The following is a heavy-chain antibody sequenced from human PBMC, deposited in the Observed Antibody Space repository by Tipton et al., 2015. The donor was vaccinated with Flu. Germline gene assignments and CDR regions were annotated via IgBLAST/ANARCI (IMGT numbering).Heavy chain of an antibody. D-gene: IGHD3-3*01. Sequence: LRLSCAVYGGSFNGYYWTWIRQSPGKGLEWIGSIYYSGSTYYNPSLKSRVTISVDTSKNQFSLKLSSVTAADTAVYYCARDTIFGVAHWGQGTLVTVSS. CDR3: ARDTIFGVAH. J-gene: IGHJ4*02. CDR2: IYYSGST. CDR1: GGSFNGYY. V-gene: IGHV4-34*01.